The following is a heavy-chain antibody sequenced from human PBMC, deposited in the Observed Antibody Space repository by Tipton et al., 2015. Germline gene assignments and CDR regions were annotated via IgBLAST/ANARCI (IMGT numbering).Heavy chain of an antibody. J-gene: IGHJ6*02. D-gene: IGHD2-8*01. Sequence: SLRLSCAASGFTFSGSAMHWVRQASGKGLEWVGRIRSKPNNYATGYAASVKGRFTISRDDSKNTAYLQMNSLRPEDTAVYYCARGKQVYASYYGMDVWGQGTTVTVSS. CDR3: ARGKQVYASYYGMDV. V-gene: IGHV3-73*01. CDR2: IRSKPNNYAT. CDR1: GFTFSGSA.